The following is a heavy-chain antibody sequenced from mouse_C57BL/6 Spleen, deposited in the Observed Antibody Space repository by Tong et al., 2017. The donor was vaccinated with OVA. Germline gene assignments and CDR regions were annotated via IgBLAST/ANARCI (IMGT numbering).Heavy chain of an antibody. V-gene: IGHV1-26*01. CDR3: ARPGAGTGYYAMDY. D-gene: IGHD4-1*01. CDR2: INPNNGGT. Sequence: EVQLQESGPELVKPGASVKISCKASGYTFTDYYMNWVKQSHGKSLEWIGDINPNNGGTSYNQKFKGKATLTVDKSSSTAYMELRSLTSEDSAVYYCARPGAGTGYYAMDYWGQGTSVTVSS. CDR1: GYTFTDYY. J-gene: IGHJ4*01.